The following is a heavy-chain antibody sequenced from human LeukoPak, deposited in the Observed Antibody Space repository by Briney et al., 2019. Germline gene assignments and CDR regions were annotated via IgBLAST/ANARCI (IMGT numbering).Heavy chain of an antibody. CDR2: IYYSGST. CDR3: ASTPVAALDY. J-gene: IGHJ4*02. V-gene: IGHV4-59*01. CDR1: GGSISSYY. D-gene: IGHD6-25*01. Sequence: SETLSLTCSVSGGSISSYYWNWIRQPPGKGLEWIGYIYYSGSTNYNPSLKSRVTISVDTSKNQFSLKLSSVTAADTAVYYCASTPVAALDYWGQGTLVTVSS.